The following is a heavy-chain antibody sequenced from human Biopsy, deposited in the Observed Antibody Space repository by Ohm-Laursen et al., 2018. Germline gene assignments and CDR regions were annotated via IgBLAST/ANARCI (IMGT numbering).Heavy chain of an antibody. CDR2: IYPGGST. Sequence: SQTLSLTCNVSGCDINNYYWSWIRQPAGKGLEWIGRIYPGGSTNYNPSLKSRITMSVDTSKKQLSLRLRSVTAADTAMYYCVSVVLGPTNDAFDLWGQGTMVVVSS. D-gene: IGHD3-22*01. CDR3: VSVVLGPTNDAFDL. CDR1: GCDINNYY. V-gene: IGHV4-4*07. J-gene: IGHJ3*01.